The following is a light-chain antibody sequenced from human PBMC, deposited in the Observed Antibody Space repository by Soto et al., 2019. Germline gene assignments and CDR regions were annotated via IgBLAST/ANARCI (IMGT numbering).Light chain of an antibody. V-gene: IGLV1-47*01. CDR3: AAWDDNRSRVV. J-gene: IGLJ2*01. CDR1: SSNIGSNY. CDR2: RNN. Sequence: QSVLTQPPSASGTPGQRVTISCSGSSSNIGSNYVSWYQQLPGTASKLFIYRNNQRPSGVPDRFSSSKSGTSSSRAISWRRSEDVADYYCAAWDDNRSRVVFCGGTQLTV.